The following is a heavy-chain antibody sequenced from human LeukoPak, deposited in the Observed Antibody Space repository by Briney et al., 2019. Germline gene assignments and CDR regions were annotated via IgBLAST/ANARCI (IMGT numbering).Heavy chain of an antibody. Sequence: ASVKVSCKVSVGTFSSYAISWVRQAPVQGLEWMGGIIPIFVTANYAQKFQGRVTITTDESTSTAYMELSSLRSEDTAVYYCASGLWTSYYYYYMDVWGKGTTVTVSS. D-gene: IGHD5-18*01. CDR1: VGTFSSYA. V-gene: IGHV1-69*05. J-gene: IGHJ6*03. CDR2: IIPIFVTA. CDR3: ASGLWTSYYYYYMDV.